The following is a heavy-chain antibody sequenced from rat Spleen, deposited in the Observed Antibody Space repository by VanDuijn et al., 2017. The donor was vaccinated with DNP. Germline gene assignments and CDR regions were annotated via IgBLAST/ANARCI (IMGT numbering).Heavy chain of an antibody. Sequence: EVQLVESGGGLVQPGRSLKLSCAASGFTFSNHDMAWVRQAPTKGLEWVAYISYDGGSTYYGDSVKGRFTISRDNAKSTLYLQMNSLRSEDMATYYCARHGLPGYNYVTGAMDAWGQGTSVTVSS. D-gene: IGHD1-4*01. CDR2: ISYDGGST. CDR1: GFTFSNHD. CDR3: ARHGLPGYNYVTGAMDA. V-gene: IGHV5-22*01. J-gene: IGHJ4*01.